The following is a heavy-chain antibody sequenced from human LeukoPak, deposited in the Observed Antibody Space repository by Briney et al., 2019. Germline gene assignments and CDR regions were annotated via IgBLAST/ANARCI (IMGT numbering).Heavy chain of an antibody. CDR2: VSTYNGDT. V-gene: IGHV1-18*01. Sequence: ASVKVSCKASGYTFTSYGISWVRQAPGQGLEWMGWVSTYNGDTKYAQNFQDRVTMTRDTSTTTVYMELRGLRSDDTAVYYCARDGGAPGPIYGDYWGQGTPVTVSS. CDR1: GYTFTSYG. CDR3: ARDGGAPGPIYGDY. J-gene: IGHJ4*02. D-gene: IGHD4-23*01.